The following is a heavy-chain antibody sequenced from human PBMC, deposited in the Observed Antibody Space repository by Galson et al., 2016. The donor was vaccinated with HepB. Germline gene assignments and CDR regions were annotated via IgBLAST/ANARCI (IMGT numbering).Heavy chain of an antibody. J-gene: IGHJ6*02. D-gene: IGHD3-10*01. V-gene: IGHV3-30*18. CDR3: AKDLWADYDGSGRDTQKYGMDV. CDR1: GFTFSSNW. Sequence: SLRLSCAASGFTFSSNWMNWVRQAPGKGLEWVSGMSFDGTNKYYAGSVKGRFTISRDKSKNTLYLQMNSLRAEDTAVYYCAKDLWADYDGSGRDTQKYGMDVWGQGTTVIVSS. CDR2: MSFDGTNK.